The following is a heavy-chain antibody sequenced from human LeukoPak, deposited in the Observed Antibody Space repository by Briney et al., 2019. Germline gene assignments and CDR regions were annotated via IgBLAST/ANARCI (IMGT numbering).Heavy chain of an antibody. CDR1: GGSFSGYY. CDR2: INHSGST. V-gene: IGHV4-34*01. Sequence: PSETLSLTCAVYGGSFSGYYWSWIRQPPGKGLELMGEINHSGSTKYNPSLTSRVTISVDTSKNQFSLKLSSVTAADTAVYFCARKLWIASAGTMAFDYWGQGTLVTVSS. CDR3: ARKLWIASAGTMAFDY. D-gene: IGHD6-13*01. J-gene: IGHJ4*02.